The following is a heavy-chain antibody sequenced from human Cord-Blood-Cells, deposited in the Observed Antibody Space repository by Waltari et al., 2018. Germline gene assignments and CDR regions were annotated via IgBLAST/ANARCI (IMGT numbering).Heavy chain of an antibody. V-gene: IGHV1-24*01. CDR3: ATDEGYYAFDC. CDR1: GYTLTELS. Sequence: QVQLVQSGAEVKKPGASVKVSCKVSGYTLTELSMHWVRQAPGKGLEWMGGFVQEDGETIYRHKLQGRVTMTEDTSTDPPYFELGSLGSEETAVYYCATDEGYYAFDCWGQGTLVTVSS. CDR2: FVQEDGET. D-gene: IGHD3-22*01. J-gene: IGHJ4*02.